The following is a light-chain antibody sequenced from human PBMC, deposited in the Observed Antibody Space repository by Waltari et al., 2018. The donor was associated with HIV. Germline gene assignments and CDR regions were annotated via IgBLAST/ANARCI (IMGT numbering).Light chain of an antibody. Sequence: QSVLTQPPSASGTPGQRVTIACSGSNSNIGSNPVNWYQQLPGTAPKLLIYNSNQRPAVVPDRCSGSKSGISASLAISGLQSEDEAGYYCAAWDDGLHGWIFGGGTKLTVL. V-gene: IGLV1-44*01. CDR3: AAWDDGLHGWI. CDR2: NSN. CDR1: NSNIGSNP. J-gene: IGLJ2*01.